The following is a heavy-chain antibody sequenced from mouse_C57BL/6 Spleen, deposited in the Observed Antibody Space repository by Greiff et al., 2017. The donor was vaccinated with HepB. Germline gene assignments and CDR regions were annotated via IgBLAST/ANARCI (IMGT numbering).Heavy chain of an antibody. J-gene: IGHJ2*01. Sequence: EVQLQQSGPELVKPGASVKISCKASGYTFTDYYMNWVKQSHGKSLEWIGDINPNNGGTSYNQKFKGKATLTVDKSSSTAYMELRSLTSEDSAVHYCARDGDYFDNWGQGTTLTVSS. CDR3: ARDGDYFDN. V-gene: IGHV1-26*01. CDR1: GYTFTDYY. CDR2: INPNNGGT.